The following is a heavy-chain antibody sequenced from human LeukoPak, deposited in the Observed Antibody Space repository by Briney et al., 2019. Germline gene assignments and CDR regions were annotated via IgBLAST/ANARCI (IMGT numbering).Heavy chain of an antibody. D-gene: IGHD2-15*01. Sequence: GSLRLSCAASGFTFSSYEINWVRQAPGKGLELVSYISSSGSTIYYADSVKGRFTISRDNAKNSLYLQMNSLRAEDTAVYYCARGGRYCSGGSCTVGAFDIWGQGTMVTVSS. V-gene: IGHV3-48*03. CDR1: GFTFSSYE. CDR3: ARGGRYCSGGSCTVGAFDI. CDR2: ISSSGSTI. J-gene: IGHJ3*02.